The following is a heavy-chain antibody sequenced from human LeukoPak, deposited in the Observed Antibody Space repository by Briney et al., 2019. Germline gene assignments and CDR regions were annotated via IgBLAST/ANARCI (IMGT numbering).Heavy chain of an antibody. CDR2: IKSKTDGGTT. Sequence: PGGSLRLSCAASGFTFINAWMSWVRQAPGKGLEWVGRIKSKTDGGTTDYAGTVKGRFTISRDDSKKTLYLQMNSLKTEDTAVYYCTADIVVVPAVMRGYWGQGTLVTASS. J-gene: IGHJ4*02. D-gene: IGHD2-2*01. CDR3: TADIVVVPAVMRGY. CDR1: GFTFINAW. V-gene: IGHV3-15*01.